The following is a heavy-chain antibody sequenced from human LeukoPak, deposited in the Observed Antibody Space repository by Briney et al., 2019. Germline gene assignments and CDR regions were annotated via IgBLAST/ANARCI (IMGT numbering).Heavy chain of an antibody. CDR2: TNSDGRNT. CDR1: AFTFSSYC. Sequence: TPGSLRLSCAASAFTFSSYCMDWDSQAQGKGLVWVSRTNSDGRNTTYADSVKGRFTTSTDTPTNTPYLRMNRLITEDMAVYYCASVPVDDILTDAFDIWGQGKMVTVS. D-gene: IGHD3-9*01. V-gene: IGHV3-74*01. CDR3: ASVPVDDILTDAFDI. J-gene: IGHJ3*02.